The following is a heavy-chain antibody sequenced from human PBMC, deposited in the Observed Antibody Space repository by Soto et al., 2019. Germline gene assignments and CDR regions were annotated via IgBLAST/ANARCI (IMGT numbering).Heavy chain of an antibody. CDR3: TTGIRWLGES. V-gene: IGHV3-15*02. CDR2: IKSKSDRDTT. Sequence: EVHLVESGGALVQPGESLRLSCTASALTFSDTWVTWVRQAPGKGLEWVGRIKSKSDRDTTEYAAPVKGRFTISRVDSTNTIYPQMNSLKTEYTAVYHCTTGIRWLGESWGQGTLVTVSS. CDR1: ALTFSDTW. J-gene: IGHJ5*02. D-gene: IGHD3-10*01.